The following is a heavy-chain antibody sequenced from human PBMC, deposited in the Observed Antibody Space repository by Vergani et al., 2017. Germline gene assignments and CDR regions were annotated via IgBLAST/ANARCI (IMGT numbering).Heavy chain of an antibody. CDR3: AKVTAVKGMDV. D-gene: IGHD6-19*01. Sequence: QVQLVESGGGVVQPGGSLRLSCAASGFTFSSYGMHWVRQAPGKGLEWVAFIRYDGSNKYYADSVKGRFTISRDNSKNMLYLQMNSLRAEDTAVYYCAKVTAVKGMDVWGQGTTVTVSS. CDR2: IRYDGSNK. J-gene: IGHJ6*02. V-gene: IGHV3-30*02. CDR1: GFTFSSYG.